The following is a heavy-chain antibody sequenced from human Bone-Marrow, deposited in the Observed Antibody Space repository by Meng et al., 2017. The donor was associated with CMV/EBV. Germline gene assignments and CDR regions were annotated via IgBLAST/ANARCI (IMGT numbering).Heavy chain of an antibody. J-gene: IGHJ4*02. CDR1: GFTFSSYW. V-gene: IGHV3-74*01. CDR2: INSDRSST. D-gene: IGHD2/OR15-2a*01. Sequence: GESLKISCAASGFTFSSYWMHWVRQAPGKGLVWVSRINSDRSSTSYADSVKGRFTISRDNAKNSLYLQMNSLRAEDTAVYYCASLSDDYFTPIDYWGQGTLVTVSS. CDR3: ASLSDDYFTPIDY.